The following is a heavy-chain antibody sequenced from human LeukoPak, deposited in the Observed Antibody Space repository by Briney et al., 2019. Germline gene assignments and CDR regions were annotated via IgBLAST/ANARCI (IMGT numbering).Heavy chain of an antibody. D-gene: IGHD1-26*01. CDR2: IYASGENT. Sequence: GGSLRLSCAASGFTFTSYAMTWVRQAPGKGLEWVSGIYASGENTYYADSVKGRFTIPRDNSKNTLYLQMNSLRGEDTAVYYCVRGLRELPYWGQGTLVTVSS. CDR1: GFTFTSYA. J-gene: IGHJ4*02. V-gene: IGHV3-23*01. CDR3: VRGLRELPY.